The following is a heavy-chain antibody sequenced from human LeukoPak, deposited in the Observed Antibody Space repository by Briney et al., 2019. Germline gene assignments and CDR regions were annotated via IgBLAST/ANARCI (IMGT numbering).Heavy chain of an antibody. D-gene: IGHD1-1*01. CDR2: ISYDGSNK. CDR1: GFTFSSYA. Sequence: GGSLRLSCAASGFTFSSYAMHWVRQAPGKGLEWVAVISYDGSNKYYADSVKGRFTISRDNSKNTLYLQMNSLTAEDTAIYYCAIATTGRGAFGSWGQGTLVSVSS. V-gene: IGHV3-30*04. CDR3: AIATTGRGAFGS. J-gene: IGHJ4*02.